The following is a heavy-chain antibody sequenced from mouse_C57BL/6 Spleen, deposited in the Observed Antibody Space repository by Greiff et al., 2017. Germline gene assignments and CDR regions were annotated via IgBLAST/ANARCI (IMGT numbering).Heavy chain of an antibody. J-gene: IGHJ4*01. CDR1: GYTFTSYW. V-gene: IGHV1-52*01. CDR3: ARTRLCWMGY. D-gene: IGHD3-2*02. Sequence: QVQLQQPGAELVRPGSSVKLSCKASGYTFTSYWMHWVKQRPIQGLEWIGNIDPSDSETNYNQKFKDKATLTVDKSSSTAYMQLSSLTSEDSAVYYCARTRLCWMGYWGQGTSVTVSS. CDR2: IDPSDSET.